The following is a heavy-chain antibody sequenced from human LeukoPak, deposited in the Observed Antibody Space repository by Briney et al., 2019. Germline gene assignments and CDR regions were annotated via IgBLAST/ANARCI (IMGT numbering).Heavy chain of an antibody. Sequence: GGSLRLSCAASGFTFSNYGMHWVRQAPGKGLEWVAVIWYDGSNKYYADSVKGRFTISRDNSKDTLYLQMNSLRAEDTAVYYCARYPSGYDRGFDYWGQGTLVTVSS. CDR2: IWYDGSNK. CDR1: GFTFSNYG. D-gene: IGHD5-12*01. CDR3: ARYPSGYDRGFDY. V-gene: IGHV3-33*01. J-gene: IGHJ4*02.